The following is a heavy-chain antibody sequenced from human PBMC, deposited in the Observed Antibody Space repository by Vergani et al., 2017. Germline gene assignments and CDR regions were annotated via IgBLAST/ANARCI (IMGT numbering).Heavy chain of an antibody. CDR1: GYPLTELS. Sequence: QVQLVQSGAEVKKPGASVKVSCKVSGYPLTELSMHWVRPAPGKGLEWMGGFDPEDGETIYAQKFQGRVSMTEDTSTDTAYMELSRLRSEDTAVYYCATGGSSWYEKNWYFDLWGRGTLVTVSS. D-gene: IGHD6-13*01. V-gene: IGHV1-24*01. CDR3: ATGGSSWYEKNWYFDL. CDR2: FDPEDGET. J-gene: IGHJ2*01.